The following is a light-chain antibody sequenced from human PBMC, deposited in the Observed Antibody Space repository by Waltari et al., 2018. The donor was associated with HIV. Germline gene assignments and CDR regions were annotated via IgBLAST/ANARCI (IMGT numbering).Light chain of an antibody. CDR1: QSLLFGSNNKNR. CDR2: WAS. V-gene: IGKV4-1*01. J-gene: IGKJ4*01. Sequence: DIVMTQSPDSLSVSLGEWATINCKSSQSLLFGSNNKNRLAWYQQRPGQPPKLLISWASTRESGVPDRFSGSGSGTDFTLTINSLQAEDVAVYYCQQFSLSPPLTFGGGTKVEIK. CDR3: QQFSLSPPLT.